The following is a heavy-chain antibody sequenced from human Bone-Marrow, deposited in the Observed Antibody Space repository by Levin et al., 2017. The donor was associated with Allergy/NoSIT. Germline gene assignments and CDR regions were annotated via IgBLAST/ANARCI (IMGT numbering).Heavy chain of an antibody. J-gene: IGHJ3*02. CDR2: ISSTSGYI. Sequence: GESLKISCAASGFTFSSYSMNWVRQAPGKGLEWVSSISSTSGYIYYADSVKGRFTISRDNAKKALYLQINSLRAEDTAVYYFSIDYHYDSSGFFSAAFYMWGQGTMVTVSS. D-gene: IGHD3-22*01. V-gene: IGHV3-21*01. CDR3: SIDYHYDSSGFFSAAFYM. CDR1: GFTFSSYS.